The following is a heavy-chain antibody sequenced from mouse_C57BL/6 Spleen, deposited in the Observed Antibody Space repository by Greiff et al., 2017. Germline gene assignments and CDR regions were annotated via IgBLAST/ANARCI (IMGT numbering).Heavy chain of an antibody. CDR2: INPSNGGT. J-gene: IGHJ2*01. CDR1: GYTFTSYW. CDR3: ARSEGSSYYFDY. D-gene: IGHD1-1*01. Sequence: QVQLQQPGTELVKPGASVKLSCKASGYTFTSYWMHLVKQRPGQGLEWIGNINPSNGGTNYNEKFKSKATLTVDKSSSTAYMQRSSLTSEDSAVYYCARSEGSSYYFDYWGQGTTLTVSS. V-gene: IGHV1-53*01.